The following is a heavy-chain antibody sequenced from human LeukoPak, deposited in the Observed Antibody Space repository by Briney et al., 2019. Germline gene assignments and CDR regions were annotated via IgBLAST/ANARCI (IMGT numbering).Heavy chain of an antibody. CDR3: TRVAQSGPTGWFDP. CDR2: ISSTGSYI. CDR1: GFTFSSYW. D-gene: IGHD1-1*01. Sequence: GGSLRLSCAASGFTFSSYWMHWVRQAPGKGLEWVSSISSTGSYIYYADSVKGRFTIFRDNPGNVMYLQMDSLRAEDTAVYYCTRVAQSGPTGWFDPWGQGTLVTVSS. V-gene: IGHV3-21*01. J-gene: IGHJ5*02.